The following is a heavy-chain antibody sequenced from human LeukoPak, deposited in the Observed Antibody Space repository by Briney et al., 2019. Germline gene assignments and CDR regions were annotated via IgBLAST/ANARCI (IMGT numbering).Heavy chain of an antibody. D-gene: IGHD2-21*01. CDR1: GFTFRNYG. V-gene: IGHV3-23*01. J-gene: IGHJ5*02. Sequence: GGSLRLSCAASGFTFRNYGMHWVRQAPGKGLEWVSAISGSGGSTYYADSVKGRFTISRDNSKNTLYLQMNSLRAEDTAVYYCAKDPSYSNWFDPWGQGTLVTVSS. CDR3: AKDPSYSNWFDP. CDR2: ISGSGGST.